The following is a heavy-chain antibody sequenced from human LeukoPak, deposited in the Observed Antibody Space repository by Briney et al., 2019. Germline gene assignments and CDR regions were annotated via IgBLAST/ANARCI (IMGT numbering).Heavy chain of an antibody. CDR3: ARGTASTGLDN. J-gene: IGHJ4*02. V-gene: IGHV3-74*01. Sequence: SGGSLRLSCAASGFTFSSYWMNWVRQAPGKGLVWVSRSNTDGSSTFYADSVKGRFTISRDNAKNTLYLQMNRLRAEDTAVYYCARGTASTGLDNWGQGTLVTVSS. D-gene: IGHD1-1*01. CDR1: GFTFSSYW. CDR2: SNTDGSST.